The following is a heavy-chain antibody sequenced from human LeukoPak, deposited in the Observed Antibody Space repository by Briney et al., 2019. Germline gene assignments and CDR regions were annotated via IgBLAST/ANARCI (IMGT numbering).Heavy chain of an antibody. J-gene: IGHJ4*02. D-gene: IGHD1-26*01. CDR3: AKDNGSVGAISDY. V-gene: IGHV3-23*01. CDR2: VSGSGRNT. CDR1: GFPFSSYA. Sequence: PGGSLTLSCTASGFPFSSYAMSWVRQAPGKGLEWVSTVSGSGRNTYYADSVKGRFTISRDKSKNMIFLQMSTLRVEDTAVYYCAKDNGSVGAISDYWGQGTLVTVSS.